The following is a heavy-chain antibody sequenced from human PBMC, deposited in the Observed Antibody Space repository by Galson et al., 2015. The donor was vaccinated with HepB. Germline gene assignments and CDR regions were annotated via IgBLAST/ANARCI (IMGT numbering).Heavy chain of an antibody. Sequence: VKVSCKASEYTFTNYYIHWVRQAPGQGLEWMAIISPSGGSTTYAHQFQGRATMTRDTSTNTVYTELRSLRSEDTAVYYCARDPYGGYDYFNYWGQGTLVTVSS. J-gene: IGHJ4*02. CDR1: EYTFTNYY. CDR2: ISPSGGST. V-gene: IGHV1-46*01. D-gene: IGHD5-12*01. CDR3: ARDPYGGYDYFNY.